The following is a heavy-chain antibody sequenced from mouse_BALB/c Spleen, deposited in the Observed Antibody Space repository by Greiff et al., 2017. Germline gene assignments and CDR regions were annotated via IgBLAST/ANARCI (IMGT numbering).Heavy chain of an antibody. CDR3: ARRDYDWFAY. J-gene: IGHJ3*01. CDR2: ISSGSSTI. V-gene: IGHV5-17*02. D-gene: IGHD2-4*01. CDR1: GFTFSSFG. Sequence: EVMLVESGGGLVQPGGSRKLSCAASGFTFSSFGMHWVRQAPEKGLEWVAYISSGSSTIYYADTVKGRFTISRDNPKNTLFLQMTSLRSEDTAMYYCARRDYDWFAYWGQGTLVTVSA.